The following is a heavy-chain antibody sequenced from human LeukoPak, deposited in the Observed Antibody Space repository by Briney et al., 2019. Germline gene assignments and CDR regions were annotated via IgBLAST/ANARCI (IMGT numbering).Heavy chain of an antibody. V-gene: IGHV4-30-4*08. J-gene: IGHJ5*02. Sequence: PSETRSLTCTVSGGSISSGDYYWSWIRQPPGKGLEWIGYIYYSGSTYYNPSLKSRVTISVDTSKNQFSPKLSSVTAAATAVYYCARLLGYCSSTSCYNFDPWGQGTLVTVSS. CDR1: GGSISSGDYY. D-gene: IGHD2-2*02. CDR2: IYYSGST. CDR3: ARLLGYCSSTSCYNFDP.